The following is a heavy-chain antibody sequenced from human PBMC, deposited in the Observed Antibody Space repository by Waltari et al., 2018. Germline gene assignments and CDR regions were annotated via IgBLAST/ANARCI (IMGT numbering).Heavy chain of an antibody. CDR2: ISGSGGST. J-gene: IGHJ4*02. V-gene: IGHV3-23*01. CDR1: GFTFSSYA. Sequence: EVQLLESGGGLVQPGGSLRLSCAASGFTFSSYAMSWVRQAPGKGLEWVSAISGSGGSTYYAESVKGRFTISRDNSKNTLYLQMNSLRAEDTAVYYCAKDFGYCSSTSCAVDYWGQGTLVTVSS. CDR3: AKDFGYCSSTSCAVDY. D-gene: IGHD2-2*01.